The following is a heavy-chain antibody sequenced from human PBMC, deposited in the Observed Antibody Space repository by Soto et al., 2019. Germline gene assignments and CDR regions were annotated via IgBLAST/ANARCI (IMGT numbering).Heavy chain of an antibody. CDR1: GFTFSNCA. CDR3: SKGTTSCWYVFDY. CDR2: ISGTGRST. J-gene: IGHJ4*02. V-gene: IGHV3-23*01. Sequence: EVQLWESGGDLVQPGGSLRLSCEASGFTFSNCAMSWVRQAPGKGLEWVSGISGTGRSTFYADSVKDRFTISRDNSKNTVYLQMTSLSAEDTAVSYCSKGTTSCWYVFDYWGQGTLVTVSS. D-gene: IGHD6-19*01.